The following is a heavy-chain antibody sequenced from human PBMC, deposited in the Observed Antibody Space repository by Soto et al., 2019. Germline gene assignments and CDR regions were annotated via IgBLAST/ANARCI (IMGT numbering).Heavy chain of an antibody. Sequence: QVQLVESGGGVVQPGRSLRLSCAASGFTFSSYGMHWVRQAPGKGLEWVAVISYDGSNKYYADSVKGRFTISTDNSKNTQYLQLKSLRAEDRAVYYCAKDGTYYDFWSGYSSYDYYYYMDVWGKGTTVTVSS. CDR3: AKDGTYYDFWSGYSSYDYYYYMDV. J-gene: IGHJ6*03. D-gene: IGHD3-3*01. CDR1: GFTFSSYG. V-gene: IGHV3-30*18. CDR2: ISYDGSNK.